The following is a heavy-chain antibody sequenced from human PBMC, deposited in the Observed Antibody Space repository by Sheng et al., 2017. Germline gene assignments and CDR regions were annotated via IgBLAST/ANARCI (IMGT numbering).Heavy chain of an antibody. CDR3: ARGPEYSGYDYYYYYYMDV. CDR1: GFTFSSYS. Sequence: EVQLVESGGGLVKPGGSLRLSCAASGFTFSSYSMNWVRQAPGKGLEWVSSISSSSSYIYYADSVKGRFTISRDNAKNSLYLQMNSLRAEDTAVHYCARGPEYSGYDYYYYYYMDVWGKGTTVTVSS. J-gene: IGHJ6*03. V-gene: IGHV3-21*01. D-gene: IGHD5-12*01. CDR2: ISSSSSYI.